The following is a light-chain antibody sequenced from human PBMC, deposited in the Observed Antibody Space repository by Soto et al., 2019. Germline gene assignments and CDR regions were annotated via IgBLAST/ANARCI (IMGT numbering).Light chain of an antibody. CDR3: QQYGSSPLT. Sequence: EIVLTQSPGTLSSSPGERATLSCRASESFANTYLAWYQQKPGQAPRLLIYGASSRATGIPDRFSGSVSGTDYTLTISRLEPEDSAVYYCQQYGSSPLTFGGGTKVEIK. J-gene: IGKJ4*01. CDR2: GAS. V-gene: IGKV3-20*01. CDR1: ESFANTY.